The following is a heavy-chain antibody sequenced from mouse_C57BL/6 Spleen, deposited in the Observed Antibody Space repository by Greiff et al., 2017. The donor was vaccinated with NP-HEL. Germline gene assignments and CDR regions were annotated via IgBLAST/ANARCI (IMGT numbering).Heavy chain of an antibody. D-gene: IGHD1-1*01. CDR3: ARRGDYYDY. Sequence: QVHVKQPGAELVKPGASVKMSCKASGYTFTSYWITWVKQRPGQGLEWIGDIYPGSGSTNYNEKFKSKATLTVDTSSSTAYMQLSSLTSEDSAVYYCARRGDYYDYWGQGTTLTVSS. V-gene: IGHV1-55*01. CDR2: IYPGSGST. CDR1: GYTFTSYW. J-gene: IGHJ2*01.